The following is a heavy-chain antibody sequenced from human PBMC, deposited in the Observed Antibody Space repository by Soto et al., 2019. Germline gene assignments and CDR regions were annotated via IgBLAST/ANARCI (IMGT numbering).Heavy chain of an antibody. V-gene: IGHV3-30*18. J-gene: IGHJ4*02. CDR1: GFNFSLFG. CDR3: AKDYFYDSGGYYGPFVH. Sequence: GGPLRLSCAASGFNFSLFGMHWVRQVPGKGLEWVAVKSFDGSNTHYADSVNGRFLISRDNFKEILFLQMNNLRPEDTAVYFCAKDYFYDSGGYYGPFVHWGQGTLVTSPQ. CDR2: KSFDGSNT. D-gene: IGHD3-22*01.